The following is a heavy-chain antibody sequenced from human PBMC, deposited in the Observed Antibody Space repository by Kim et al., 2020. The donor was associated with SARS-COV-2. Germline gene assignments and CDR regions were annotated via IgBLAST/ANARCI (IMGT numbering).Heavy chain of an antibody. J-gene: IGHJ6*03. CDR2: IHAPENNT. CDR3: ARDGHYTVRYYYIVV. V-gene: IGHV3-23*01. Sequence: GGSLRLSCEASGFSFSSHAMNWVRQAPGEGLEWVSTIHAPENNTMYVDSVKGRFTISRDNSKNTLYLQMNSLRAEDTAVYYCARDGHYTVRYYYIVVWG. D-gene: IGHD3-22*01. CDR1: GFSFSSHA.